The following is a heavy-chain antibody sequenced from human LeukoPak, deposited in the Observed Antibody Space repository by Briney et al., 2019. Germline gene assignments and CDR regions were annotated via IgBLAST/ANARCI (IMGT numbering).Heavy chain of an antibody. V-gene: IGHV1-2*02. CDR1: GFTFSSYA. CDR3: ATGGPGTGRRAIDY. CDR2: INTRSGGT. D-gene: IGHD6-13*01. Sequence: GRSLRLSCAASGFTFSSYAMHWVREAPGKGLEWVVWINTRSGGTKYQEKFQDRVTMTRDASISTAYMELSRLRSDDTAVYYCATGGPGTGRRAIDYWGQGTLVTVSS. J-gene: IGHJ4*02.